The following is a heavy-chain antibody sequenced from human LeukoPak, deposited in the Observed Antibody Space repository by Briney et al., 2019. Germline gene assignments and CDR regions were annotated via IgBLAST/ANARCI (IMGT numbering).Heavy chain of an antibody. CDR1: GYSISSGYY. Sequence: SETLSLTCTVSGYSISSGYYWGWIRQPPGKGLEWIGSIYHSGSTYYNPSLKSRVTISVDTSKNQFSLKLNSVTAADTAVYYCARDWDIVVVPAAIHAFDIWGQGTMVTVSS. J-gene: IGHJ3*02. CDR3: ARDWDIVVVPAAIHAFDI. CDR2: IYHSGST. D-gene: IGHD2-2*01. V-gene: IGHV4-38-2*02.